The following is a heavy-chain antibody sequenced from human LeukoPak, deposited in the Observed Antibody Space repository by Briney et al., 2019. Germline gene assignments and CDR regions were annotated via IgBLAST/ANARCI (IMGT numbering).Heavy chain of an antibody. CDR1: GYTFTNYG. V-gene: IGHV1-18*01. CDR3: AREGRIAARTFDY. CDR2: ISAYNGNT. J-gene: IGHJ4*02. D-gene: IGHD6-6*01. Sequence: ASVKVSCKAFGYTFTNYGITWVRQAPGQGLEWMGWISAYNGNTNYAQKLQGRVIMTTDTSTSTVYMELRSLRSDDTAVYYCAREGRIAARTFDYWGQGTLVTVSS.